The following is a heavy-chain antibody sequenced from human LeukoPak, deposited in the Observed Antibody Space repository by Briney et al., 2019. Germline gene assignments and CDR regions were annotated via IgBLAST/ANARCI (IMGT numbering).Heavy chain of an antibody. CDR3: ARPPGRTGAFDI. D-gene: IGHD3-10*01. V-gene: IGHV3-53*01. CDR1: GFTVSSNY. J-gene: IGHJ3*02. CDR2: IYSVGTT. Sequence: GGSLRLSCAASGFTVSSNYMSWVRQAPEKGLEWVSVIYSVGTTYYADSVKGRFTISRDNSENTLYLQMNSLRAEDTAVYYCARPPGRTGAFDIWGQGTMVTVSS.